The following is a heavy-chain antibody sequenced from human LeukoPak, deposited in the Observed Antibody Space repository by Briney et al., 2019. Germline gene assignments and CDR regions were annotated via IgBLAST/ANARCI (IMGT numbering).Heavy chain of an antibody. CDR1: GDSISRYY. V-gene: IGHV4-59*01. J-gene: IGHJ4*02. CDR2: IYYSGST. Sequence: SETLSLTCTVSGDSISRYYWSWIRQPPGKGLEWIGYIYYSGSTNYNPSLKSRVTISLDTSKHQFSLKLSSVTAADTAVYYRARGGYTYGFVAKFDSWGQGTLVSVSS. CDR3: ARGGYTYGFVAKFDS. D-gene: IGHD5-18*01.